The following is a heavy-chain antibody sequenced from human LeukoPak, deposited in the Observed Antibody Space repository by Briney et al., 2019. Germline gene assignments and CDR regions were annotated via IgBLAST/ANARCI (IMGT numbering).Heavy chain of an antibody. CDR3: ARVRYSYGYDY. D-gene: IGHD5-18*01. CDR1: GGSISSGGYS. Sequence: SETLSLTCSVSGGSISSGGYSWSWIRQPPGKGLEWIGYIYHSGSTYYNPSLKSRVTISVDRSKNQFSLKLSSVTAADTAVYYCARVRYSYGYDYWGQGTPVTVSS. CDR2: IYHSGST. V-gene: IGHV4-30-2*01. J-gene: IGHJ4*02.